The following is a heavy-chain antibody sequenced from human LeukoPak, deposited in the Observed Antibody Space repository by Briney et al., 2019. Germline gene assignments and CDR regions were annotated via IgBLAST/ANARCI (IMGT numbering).Heavy chain of an antibody. CDR3: TRDGGSGIDY. V-gene: IGHV3-33*01. J-gene: IGHJ4*02. Sequence: GGSLRLSCVVSGFTFSSYGMHWLRQAPGRGLEWVAVIWYDGSKMFYGDSVKGRFSVSRDDSKNTLYLQMSSLRAEDTAVYYCTRDGGSGIDYWGQGTLVTVSS. CDR1: GFTFSSYG. CDR2: IWYDGSKM. D-gene: IGHD3-16*01.